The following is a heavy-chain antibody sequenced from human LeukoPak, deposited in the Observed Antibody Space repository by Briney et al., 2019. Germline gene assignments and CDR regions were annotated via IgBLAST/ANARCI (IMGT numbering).Heavy chain of an antibody. CDR2: IIPILGIA. CDR3: ARGDHSMLDAFDI. CDR1: GGTFSSYA. Sequence: SVKASCKASGGTFSSYAISWVRQAPGQGLEWMGRIIPILGIANYAQKFQGRVTITADKSTSTAYMELSSLRSEDTAVYYCARGDHSMLDAFDIWGQGTMVTVSS. D-gene: IGHD2-8*01. J-gene: IGHJ3*02. V-gene: IGHV1-69*04.